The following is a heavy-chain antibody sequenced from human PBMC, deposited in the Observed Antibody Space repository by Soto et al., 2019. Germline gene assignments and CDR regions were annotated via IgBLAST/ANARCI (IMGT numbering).Heavy chain of an antibody. J-gene: IGHJ5*02. Sequence: QVQLVQSGAEVKKPGSSVKVSCKASGGTFSSYAISWVRQAPGQGLEWMGGIIPIFGTANYAQKFQGRVTIPADESTSTAYMELSSLRSEDTAVDYCARGDYDYVWGSYRLSWFDPWGQGTLVTVSS. V-gene: IGHV1-69*12. CDR2: IIPIFGTA. CDR3: ARGDYDYVWGSYRLSWFDP. CDR1: GGTFSSYA. D-gene: IGHD3-16*02.